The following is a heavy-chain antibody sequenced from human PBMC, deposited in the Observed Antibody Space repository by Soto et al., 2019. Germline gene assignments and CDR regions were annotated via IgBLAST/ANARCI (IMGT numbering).Heavy chain of an antibody. CDR2: VHHSWGS. CDR1: GGSISSYY. V-gene: IGHV4-59*08. Sequence: QVQLQESGPGLVKPSETLSLSCTVSGGSISSYYWSWFRQSPGKRMEWIRYVHHSWGSSYNPSLQSRVAISLDTSKSQFPLKVTSVTATDTAVYYCARQGFGPLHGLVDVWGQGTTVTVSS. CDR3: ARQGFGPLHGLVDV. D-gene: IGHD3-10*01. J-gene: IGHJ6*02.